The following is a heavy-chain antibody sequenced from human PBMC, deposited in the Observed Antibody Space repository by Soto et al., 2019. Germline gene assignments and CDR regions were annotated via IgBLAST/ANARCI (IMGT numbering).Heavy chain of an antibody. CDR2: IIPIFGTA. V-gene: IGHV1-69*13. D-gene: IGHD6-19*01. Sequence: GASVKVSCKASGGTFSGYAISWVRQAPGQGLEWMGGIIPIFGTANYAQKFQGRVTITADESTSTAYMELSSLRSEDTAVYYCARVEVGRGCYPHYYLMDVWGQGTTDTVSS. CDR1: GGTFSGYA. CDR3: ARVEVGRGCYPHYYLMDV. J-gene: IGHJ6*02.